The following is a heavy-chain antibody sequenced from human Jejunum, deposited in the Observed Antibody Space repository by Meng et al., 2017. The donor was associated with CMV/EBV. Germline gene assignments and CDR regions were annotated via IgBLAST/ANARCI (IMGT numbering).Heavy chain of an antibody. V-gene: IGHV1-18*01. CDR3: ARSPVADTSFDS. CDR1: NYPFISYG. Sequence: SCKASNYPFISYGINWVRQAPGQGLEWMGWIGAYNGKTTYAQKFQGRVTMTTDTSTTTAYLYLTSLRSDDTAVYYCARSPVADTSFDSWGQGTLVTVSS. CDR2: IGAYNGKT. D-gene: IGHD6-19*01. J-gene: IGHJ4*02.